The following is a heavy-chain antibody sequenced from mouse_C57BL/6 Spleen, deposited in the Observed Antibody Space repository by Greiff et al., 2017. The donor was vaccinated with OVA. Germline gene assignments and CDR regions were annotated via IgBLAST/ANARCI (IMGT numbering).Heavy chain of an antibody. CDR1: GFSFNTYA. CDR3: VRHGNGGAMDY. V-gene: IGHV10-1*01. Sequence: EVQLVESGGGLVQPKGSLKLSCAASGFSFNTYAMNWVRQAPGKGLEWVARIRSKSNNYATYYADSVKDRFTISRDDSESMLYLQMNNLKTEDTAMYYCVRHGNGGAMDYWGQGTSVTVSS. CDR2: IRSKSNNYAT. J-gene: IGHJ4*01. D-gene: IGHD4-1*01.